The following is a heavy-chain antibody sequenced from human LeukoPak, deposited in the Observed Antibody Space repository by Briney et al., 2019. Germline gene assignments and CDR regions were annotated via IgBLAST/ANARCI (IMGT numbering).Heavy chain of an antibody. D-gene: IGHD3-10*01. CDR3: GSADYNPSLKSRVTISVDTSKNQLSLSLSSVTAADTAVYYCASSLYRDGSIWYFDL. J-gene: IGHJ2*01. V-gene: IGHV4-59*01. Sequence: NPSETLSLTCTVSGGSISSYYWSWIRQPPGKGLEWMGYIYYSGSDDYNASLKRRVTTIVNTNKNQPFQRMRYVTAAETAVYYGGSADYNPSLKSRVTISVDTSKNQLSLSLSSVTAADTAVYYCASSLYRDGSIWYFDLWGRGTLVTVSS. CDR1: GGSISSYY. CDR2: IYYSGSD.